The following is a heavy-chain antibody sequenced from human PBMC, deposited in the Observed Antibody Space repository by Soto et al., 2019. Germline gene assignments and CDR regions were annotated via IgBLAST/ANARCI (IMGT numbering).Heavy chain of an antibody. CDR3: ARQGLPPDHSSSWYIPWFDP. Sequence: SETLSLTCTVSGGSISSYYWSWIRQPPGKGLEWIGYIYYSGSTNYNPSLKSRVTISVDTSKNQFSLKLSSVTAADTAVYYCARQGLPPDHSSSWYIPWFDPWGQGTLVTVSS. CDR1: GGSISSYY. D-gene: IGHD6-13*01. J-gene: IGHJ5*02. CDR2: IYYSGST. V-gene: IGHV4-59*08.